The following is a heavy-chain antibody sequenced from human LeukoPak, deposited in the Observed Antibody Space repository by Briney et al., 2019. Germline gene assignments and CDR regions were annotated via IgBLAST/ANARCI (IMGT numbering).Heavy chain of an antibody. CDR2: ISAYNGNT. D-gene: IGHD2-2*01. CDR1: GYTLTNFG. J-gene: IGHJ6*02. CDR3: ARRDCSSSSCHYYYYYMDV. Sequence: ASVKVSCKASGYTLTNFGISWVRQAPGQGLEWMGWISAYNGNTNYAQKVQGRVTMSTDTSTSTAYMELRSLRSDDTAVYYCARRDCSSSSCHYYYYYMDVWGQGTTVTVSS. V-gene: IGHV1-18*01.